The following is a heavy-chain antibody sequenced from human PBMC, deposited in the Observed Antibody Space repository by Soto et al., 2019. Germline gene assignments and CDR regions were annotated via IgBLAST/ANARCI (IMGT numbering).Heavy chain of an antibody. CDR3: AKGYGAYGNWYFDL. J-gene: IGHJ2*01. CDR1: GFTFDDYA. CDR2: ISWNSGSI. D-gene: IGHD4-17*01. Sequence: EVQLVESGGGLVQPGRSLRLSCAASGFTFDDYAMHWVRQAPGKGLEWVSGISWNSGSIGYADSVKGRFTISRDNAKNSLYLQMNSLRAEDTALYYCAKGYGAYGNWYFDLWGRGTLVTVSS. V-gene: IGHV3-9*01.